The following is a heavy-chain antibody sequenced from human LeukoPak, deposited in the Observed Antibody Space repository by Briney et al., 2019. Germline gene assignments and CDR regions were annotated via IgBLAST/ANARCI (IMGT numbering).Heavy chain of an antibody. CDR3: AREVVVSAEIDY. J-gene: IGHJ4*02. CDR2: ISAYNGNT. CDR1: GYTFTSYG. Sequence: ASVKVSCKASGYTFTSYGISGVRQAPGQGLDWMGWISAYNGNTNYSQKLQGRVTITTDRSTSTAYMELRSLRFDDTAVYYCAREVVVSAEIDYWGQGTLVTVSS. V-gene: IGHV1-18*01. D-gene: IGHD2-15*01.